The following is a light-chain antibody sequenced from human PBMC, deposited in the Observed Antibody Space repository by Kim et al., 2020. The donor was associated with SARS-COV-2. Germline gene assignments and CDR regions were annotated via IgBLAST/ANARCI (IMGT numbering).Light chain of an antibody. CDR1: QSISTF. CDR2: DAS. V-gene: IGKV3-11*01. Sequence: EIVLTQFPATLSLSPGERATLSCRASQSISTFLAWYQHKPGQAPRLLIYDASNRATGIPARFSGSGSGTDFTLTISSLEPEDFAVYYCQQRSHWPPITFGQGTRLEIK. J-gene: IGKJ5*01. CDR3: QQRSHWPPIT.